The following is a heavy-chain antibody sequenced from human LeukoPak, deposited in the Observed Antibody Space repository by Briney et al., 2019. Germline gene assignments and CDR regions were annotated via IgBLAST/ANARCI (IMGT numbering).Heavy chain of an antibody. V-gene: IGHV4-38-2*02. CDR3: ARAFYSSSWYHKEDFFDY. CDR1: GYSINNGYY. CDR2: IYHSGST. J-gene: IGHJ4*02. Sequence: SETLSLTCTVSGYSINNGYYWGWIRQPPGKGLEWTGSIYHSGSTYYKPSLQSRVTISVDTSKNQFSLKLSSVTAADTAVYYCARAFYSSSWYHKEDFFDYWGQGTPVTVSS. D-gene: IGHD6-13*01.